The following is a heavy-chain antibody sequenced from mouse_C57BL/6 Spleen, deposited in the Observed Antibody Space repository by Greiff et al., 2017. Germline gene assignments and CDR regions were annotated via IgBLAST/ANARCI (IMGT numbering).Heavy chain of an antibody. CDR2: ISDGGSYT. V-gene: IGHV5-4*03. Sequence: DVKLVESGGGLVKPGGSLKLSCAASGFTFSSYAMSWVRQTPEKRLEWVATISDGGSYTYYPDNVKGRFTISRDNAKNNLYLQMSHLKSEDTAMYYCARGGGYFDVWGTGTTVTVSS. CDR1: GFTFSSYA. CDR3: ARGGGYFDV. J-gene: IGHJ1*03.